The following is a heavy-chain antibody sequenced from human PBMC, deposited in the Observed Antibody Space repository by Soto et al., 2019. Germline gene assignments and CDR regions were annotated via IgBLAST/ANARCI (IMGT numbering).Heavy chain of an antibody. CDR1: GGTFSSYA. CDR3: AFQGYCSSTSCYGPQYYYYYGMDV. CDR2: IIPIFGTA. J-gene: IGHJ6*02. D-gene: IGHD2-2*01. V-gene: IGHV1-69*13. Sequence: SVKVSCKASGGTFSSYAISWVRQAPGQGLEWMGGIIPIFGTANYAQKFQGRVTITADESTSTAYMELSSLRSEDTAVYYCAFQGYCSSTSCYGPQYYYYYGMDVWGQGTTVTVSS.